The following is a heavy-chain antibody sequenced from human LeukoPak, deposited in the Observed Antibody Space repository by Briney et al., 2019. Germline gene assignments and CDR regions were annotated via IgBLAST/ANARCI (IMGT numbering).Heavy chain of an antibody. V-gene: IGHV3-33*01. J-gene: IGHJ4*02. D-gene: IGHD1-26*01. Sequence: GGSLRLSCAASGFTFSSYGMHWVRQAPGKGLEWVAVIWYDGSNKYYADSVKGRFTISRDNSKNTLYLQMNSLGAEDTAVYYCARDRVGATDYFDYWGQGTLVTVSS. CDR1: GFTFSSYG. CDR3: ARDRVGATDYFDY. CDR2: IWYDGSNK.